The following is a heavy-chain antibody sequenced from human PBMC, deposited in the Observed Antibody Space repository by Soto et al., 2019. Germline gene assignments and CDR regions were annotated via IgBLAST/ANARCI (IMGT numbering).Heavy chain of an antibody. Sequence: SVKVSCKASGGTFSSYAISWVRQAPGQGLEWMGGIIPIFGTANYAQKFQGRVTITADESTSTAYMELSSLRSEDTAVYYCARDIVGAFNWFDPWGQGTLVTVSS. CDR2: IIPIFGTA. CDR1: GGTFSSYA. D-gene: IGHD2-15*01. V-gene: IGHV1-69*13. CDR3: ARDIVGAFNWFDP. J-gene: IGHJ5*02.